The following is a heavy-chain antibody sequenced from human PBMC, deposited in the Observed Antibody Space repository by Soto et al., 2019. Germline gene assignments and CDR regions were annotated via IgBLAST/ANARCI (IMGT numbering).Heavy chain of an antibody. CDR2: INHSGST. J-gene: IGHJ6*02. Sequence: SETLSLTCAVYGGSFSGYYWSWIRQPPGKGLEWIGEINHSGSTNYNPSLKSRVTISVDTSKNQFSLKLSSVTAADTAVYYCARDYMITFGGVIVIPWYGMDVWGQGTTVTVSS. V-gene: IGHV4-34*01. CDR1: GGSFSGYY. CDR3: ARDYMITFGGVIVIPWYGMDV. D-gene: IGHD3-16*02.